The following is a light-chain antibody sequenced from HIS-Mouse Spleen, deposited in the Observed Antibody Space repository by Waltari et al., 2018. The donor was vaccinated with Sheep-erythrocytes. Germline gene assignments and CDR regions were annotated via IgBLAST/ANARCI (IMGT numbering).Light chain of an antibody. V-gene: IGLV1-44*01. CDR1: SSNIGSNT. J-gene: IGLJ3*02. CDR3: AAWDDSLNGL. Sequence: QSVLTQPPSASGTPGQRVTISCSGSSSNIGSNTVNWDQQLPGTAPKLLLYSNNQRPSGVPYRLSGSKSGTSASLAISGLQSEDEADYYCAAWDDSLNGLFGGGTKLTVL. CDR2: SNN.